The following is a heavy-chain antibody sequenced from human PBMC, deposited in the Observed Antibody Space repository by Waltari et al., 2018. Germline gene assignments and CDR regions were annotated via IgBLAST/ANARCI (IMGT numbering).Heavy chain of an antibody. CDR3: ARDRQNYLDY. Sequence: QVQLVESGRGVVQPGGSLRLSCAASGFTFSNYGMHWVRQAPGKGLEWVAVIRYDGSNKYYADSVKGRFTISRDNSKNTLYLQMNSLRAEDTAVYYCARDRQNYLDYWGQGTLVTVSS. V-gene: IGHV3-30*02. CDR2: IRYDGSNK. J-gene: IGHJ4*02. CDR1: GFTFSNYG.